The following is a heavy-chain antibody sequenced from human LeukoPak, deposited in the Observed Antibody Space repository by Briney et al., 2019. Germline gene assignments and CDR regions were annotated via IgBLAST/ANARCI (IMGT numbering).Heavy chain of an antibody. J-gene: IGHJ4*02. V-gene: IGHV4-39*01. CDR2: IYYSGST. Sequence: PETLSLTCTVSGGSISSSSYYWGWIRQPPGKGLEWIGSIYYSGSTYYNPSLKSRVTISVDTSKNQFSLKLSSVTAADTAVYYCARHGGLPYHKKSFDYWGQGTLVTVSS. CDR3: ARHGGLPYHKKSFDY. D-gene: IGHD3-16*01. CDR1: GGSISSSSYY.